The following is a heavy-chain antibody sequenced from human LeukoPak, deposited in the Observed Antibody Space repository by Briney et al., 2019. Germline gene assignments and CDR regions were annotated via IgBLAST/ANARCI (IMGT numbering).Heavy chain of an antibody. D-gene: IGHD3-10*01. Sequence: SETLSLTCAVYGGSFSGYYWSWTRQPPGKGLEWIGEINHSGSTNYNPSLKSRVTISVDTSKNQFSLKLSSVTAADTAVYYCARKARGITMVRGVIYYYYMDVWGKGTTVTVSS. CDR2: INHSGST. CDR3: ARKARGITMVRGVIYYYYMDV. CDR1: GGSFSGYY. J-gene: IGHJ6*03. V-gene: IGHV4-34*01.